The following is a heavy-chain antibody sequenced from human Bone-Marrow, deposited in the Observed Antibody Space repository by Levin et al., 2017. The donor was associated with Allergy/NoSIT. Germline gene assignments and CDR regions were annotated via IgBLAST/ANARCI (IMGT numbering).Heavy chain of an antibody. CDR1: GLTFSSHS. CDR2: ISWTSNTI. J-gene: IGHJ4*02. CDR3: ARDNRRNFFDL. V-gene: IGHV3-48*01. Sequence: LAGGSLRLSCVDSGLTFSSHSMNWVRQAPGKGLEWIAYISWTSNTIYYADSLRGRVTISRDNDKNSLYLQMNSLTAEDTGLYYCARDNRRNFFDLWGQGTQVTVSS.